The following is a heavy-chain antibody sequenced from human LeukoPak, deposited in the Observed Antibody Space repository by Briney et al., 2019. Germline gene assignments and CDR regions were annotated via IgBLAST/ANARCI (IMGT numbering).Heavy chain of an antibody. J-gene: IGHJ4*02. CDR1: GFTFSSYG. CDR3: AKSLDAYYYDSSGLDY. V-gene: IGHV3-33*06. Sequence: GGSLRLSCAASGFTFSSYGMHWVRQAPGKGLEWVAVIWYDGSNKYYADSVKGRFTISRDNSKNTLYLQMNSLRDEDTAVYYCAKSLDAYYYDSSGLDYWGQGTLVTVSS. CDR2: IWYDGSNK. D-gene: IGHD3-22*01.